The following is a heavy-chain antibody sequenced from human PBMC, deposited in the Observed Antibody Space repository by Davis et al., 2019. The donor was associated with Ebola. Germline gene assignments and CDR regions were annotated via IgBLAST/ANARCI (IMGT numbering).Heavy chain of an antibody. CDR3: ARDHIVVVPAALFDY. CDR2: ISSGSTYI. Sequence: GESLKISCAVSGFTFSSYWMHWVRQAPGKGLEWVSSISSGSTYIYYADSVKGRFTISRDNAKNSLYLQMNSLRAEDTAVYYCARDHIVVVPAALFDYWGQGTLVTVSS. D-gene: IGHD2-2*01. CDR1: GFTFSSYW. V-gene: IGHV3-21*01. J-gene: IGHJ4*02.